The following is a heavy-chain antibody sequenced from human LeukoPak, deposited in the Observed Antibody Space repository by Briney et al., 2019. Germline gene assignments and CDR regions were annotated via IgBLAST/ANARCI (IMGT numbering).Heavy chain of an antibody. Sequence: PGGSLRLSCVASGFTVNSNCMNWVRQAPGKGPEWVSIIYRGGTADYADSVKGRFTISRDNSKNTLYLQLNSLRLEDTAVYYCARCANVSPDYGMDVWGQGTTVTVSS. J-gene: IGHJ6*02. CDR2: IYRGGTA. CDR3: ARCANVSPDYGMDV. V-gene: IGHV3-66*01. CDR1: GFTVNSNC.